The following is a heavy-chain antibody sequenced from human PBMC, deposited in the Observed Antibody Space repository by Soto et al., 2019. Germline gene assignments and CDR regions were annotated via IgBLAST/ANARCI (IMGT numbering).Heavy chain of an antibody. Sequence: SLLLSCVASGFIFSDYAMHWARQAPGKGLEWVALISPAGNNQYYADSAKGRFTISRDNSKNTLYLQMNSLRPEDTGLYYCARENSRISPRLFQHWGHGTLVTVSS. CDR1: GFIFSDYA. CDR2: ISPAGNNQ. D-gene: IGHD6-6*01. J-gene: IGHJ1*01. CDR3: ARENSRISPRLFQH. V-gene: IGHV3-30-3*01.